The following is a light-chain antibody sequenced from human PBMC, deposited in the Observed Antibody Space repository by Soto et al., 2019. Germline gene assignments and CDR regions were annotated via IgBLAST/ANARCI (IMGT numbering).Light chain of an antibody. CDR3: QQYYSTLYN. CDR2: WAS. Sequence: DIVRTQSPDSLAVSVGERATINCKSSQSVLYSSNNKNYLAWYQQKPGQPPKLLIYWASTRESGVPDRFSGSGSGTDFTLTISSLQAEDVAVYYCQQYYSTLYNFGQGTKLEIK. V-gene: IGKV4-1*01. J-gene: IGKJ2*01. CDR1: QSVLYSSNNKNY.